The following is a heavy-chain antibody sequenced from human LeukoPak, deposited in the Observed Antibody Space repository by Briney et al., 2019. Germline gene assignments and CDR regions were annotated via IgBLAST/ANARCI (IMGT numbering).Heavy chain of an antibody. CDR3: AKTHSGSYADAFDI. D-gene: IGHD1-26*01. Sequence: GGSLRLSCAASGFTFDDYAMHWVRQAPGKGLEWVSGISWNSGSIGYADSVKGRFTISRDNAKNSLYLQMNSLRAEDMALYYCAKTHSGSYADAFDIWGQGTMVIVSS. J-gene: IGHJ3*02. V-gene: IGHV3-9*03. CDR1: GFTFDDYA. CDR2: ISWNSGSI.